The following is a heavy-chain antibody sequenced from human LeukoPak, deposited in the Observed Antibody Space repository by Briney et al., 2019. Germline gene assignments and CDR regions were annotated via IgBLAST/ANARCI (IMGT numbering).Heavy chain of an antibody. Sequence: GGSLRLSCAASGFTFSSYGMHWVRQAPGKGLEGVAFIRYDGSNKYYADSVKGRFTISIDNSKNTLNLQMNSLRADDTAVYYCAKSRSGDLDAFDIWGQGTMVTVSS. CDR3: AKSRSGDLDAFDI. J-gene: IGHJ3*02. V-gene: IGHV3-30*02. D-gene: IGHD3-10*01. CDR2: IRYDGSNK. CDR1: GFTFSSYG.